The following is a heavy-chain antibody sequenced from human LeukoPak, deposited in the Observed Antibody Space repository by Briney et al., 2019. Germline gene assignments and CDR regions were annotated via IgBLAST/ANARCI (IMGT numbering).Heavy chain of an antibody. Sequence: PSETLSLTCTVSGGSISSYYWSWIRQPPGKGLEWIGYIYTSGSTNYNPSLKSRVTISVDTSKNQFSLKLSSVTAADTAVYYCASHYYDSSGYEFCYWGQGTLVTVSS. J-gene: IGHJ4*02. V-gene: IGHV4-4*09. CDR2: IYTSGST. D-gene: IGHD3-22*01. CDR3: ASHYYDSSGYEFCY. CDR1: GGSISSYY.